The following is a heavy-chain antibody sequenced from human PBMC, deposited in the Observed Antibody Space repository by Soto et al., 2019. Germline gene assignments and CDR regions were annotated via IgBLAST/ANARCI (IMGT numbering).Heavy chain of an antibody. J-gene: IGHJ4*02. CDR2: ISGGGDTT. Sequence: GGSLRLSCAASGFTFSSYGISWIRLSPGKGLEWVSVISGGGDTTYYTPSVKGRFTISRDNSKNTLYLQMNSLRAEDTAVYYCARGGRIAAAGTYFDYWGQGTLVTVSS. V-gene: IGHV3-23*01. D-gene: IGHD6-13*01. CDR3: ARGGRIAAAGTYFDY. CDR1: GFTFSSYG.